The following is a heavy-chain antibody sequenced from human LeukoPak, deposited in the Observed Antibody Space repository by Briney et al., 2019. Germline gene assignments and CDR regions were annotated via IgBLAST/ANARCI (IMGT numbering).Heavy chain of an antibody. V-gene: IGHV3-9*01. D-gene: IGHD3-22*01. J-gene: IGHJ6*02. Sequence: GGSLRLSCATSGFTFDDSAMHWVRQAPGKGLESVAGINWKRRKIGYADSVRGRFTISTDSAKNYLYLQMKSLRPEDTALYYCVKDKTAWLFGGEYYHYGMDVWGQGTTVIVSS. CDR3: VKDKTAWLFGGEYYHYGMDV. CDR1: GFTFDDSA. CDR2: INWKRRKI.